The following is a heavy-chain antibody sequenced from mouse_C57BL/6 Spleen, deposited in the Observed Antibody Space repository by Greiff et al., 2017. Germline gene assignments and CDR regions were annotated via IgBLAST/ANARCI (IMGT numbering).Heavy chain of an antibody. CDR1: GFTFTDYY. J-gene: IGHJ1*03. CDR2: IRNKANGYTT. V-gene: IGHV7-3*01. CDR3: ARLPLYFDV. Sequence: EVKLMESGGGLVQPGGSLSLSCAASGFTFTDYYMSWVRQPPGKALEWLGFIRNKANGYTTEYSASVKGRFTISRDNSQSILYLQMNALRAEDSATYYCARLPLYFDVGGTGTTVTVSS.